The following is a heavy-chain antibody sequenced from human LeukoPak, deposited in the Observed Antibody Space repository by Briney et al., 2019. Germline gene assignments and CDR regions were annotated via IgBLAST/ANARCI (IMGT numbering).Heavy chain of an antibody. Sequence: PSETLSLTCTVSGGSITSYYWSWIRQPAGKGLEWIGRVYTSGSTNYNPSLKSRVTVSVDTSKNQFSLKLSSVTAADTAVYYCAIQDIVVVPAAGRPDYYMDVWGKGTTVTVSS. D-gene: IGHD2-2*01. J-gene: IGHJ6*03. V-gene: IGHV4-4*07. CDR2: VYTSGST. CDR1: GGSITSYY. CDR3: AIQDIVVVPAAGRPDYYMDV.